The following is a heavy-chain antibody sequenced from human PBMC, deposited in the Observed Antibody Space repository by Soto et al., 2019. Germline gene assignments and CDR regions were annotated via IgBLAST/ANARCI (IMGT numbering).Heavy chain of an antibody. V-gene: IGHV4-4*02. CDR1: GTSISSTYW. Sequence: QVELKQSGPGLVRPSGTLSLTCRVSGTSISSTYWWTWVRQSPGKGLEWIGEIYHNGITKYNPSLKSRVSLSVDKSNHQFSLKLTSVTAADTAVYYCATVPPRIVVVLAEFPTWGRGTLVTVSS. D-gene: IGHD2-21*01. CDR2: IYHNGIT. CDR3: ATVPPRIVVVLAEFPT. J-gene: IGHJ4*02.